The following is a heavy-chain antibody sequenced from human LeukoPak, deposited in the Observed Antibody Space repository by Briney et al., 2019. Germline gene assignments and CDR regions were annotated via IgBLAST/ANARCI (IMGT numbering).Heavy chain of an antibody. CDR1: GYPFTSYY. D-gene: IGHD6-6*01. V-gene: IGHV1-46*01. J-gene: IGHJ6*02. CDR2: INPSGGST. CDR3: AREQQQLVPYCMDV. Sequence: GASVTVSCRASGYPFTSYYMHWVRQTPGKGLEWMGIINPSGGSTSYALKFQGRVTMTRDTSTSTVYMELSSLRSEDTAVYYCAREQQQLVPYCMDVWGQGTTVTVPS.